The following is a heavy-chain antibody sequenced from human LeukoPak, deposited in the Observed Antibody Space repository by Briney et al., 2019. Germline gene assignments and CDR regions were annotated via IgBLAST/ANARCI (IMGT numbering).Heavy chain of an antibody. CDR2: IYYGGST. V-gene: IGHV4-39*07. Sequence: SETLSLTCTVSGGSISSSSYYWGWIRQPPGKGLEWIGSIYYGGSTYYNSSLKSRVTISVDISKNQFSLKVSSVTAADTAVYYCALQLGGDRATFNYYGSGSYYSIDYWGQGTLVTVSS. J-gene: IGHJ4*02. CDR1: GGSISSSSYY. D-gene: IGHD3-10*01. CDR3: ALQLGGDRATFNYYGSGSYYSIDY.